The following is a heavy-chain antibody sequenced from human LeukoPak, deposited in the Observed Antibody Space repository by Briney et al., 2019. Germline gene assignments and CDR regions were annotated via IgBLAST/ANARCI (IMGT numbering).Heavy chain of an antibody. V-gene: IGHV5-51*01. CDR1: GYSFTGYW. J-gene: IGHJ3*02. CDR3: ARRGPYYFDHDQAFDI. Sequence: GESLKISCKASGYSFTGYWIDWVRQMPGKGLEWMGIIYPGDSDTRYSPSFQGQVTISADKSITTAYLQWSSLKASDTAMYYCARRGPYYFDHDQAFDIWGQGTMVTVSS. D-gene: IGHD3-22*01. CDR2: IYPGDSDT.